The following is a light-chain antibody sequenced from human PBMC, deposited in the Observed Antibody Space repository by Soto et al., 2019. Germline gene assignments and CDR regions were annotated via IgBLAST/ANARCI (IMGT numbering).Light chain of an antibody. CDR1: QSISNY. CDR2: AAS. Sequence: DIQMTQSPSSLSASVGDRVTITCRASQSISNYLNWYQQQPGQAPNLLIYAASTVQSGVPSRFSGSGSGTDFTLTISSLQAEDFATYYCHQSDSSPLTFDQGTKVDI. CDR3: HQSDSSPLT. J-gene: IGKJ1*01. V-gene: IGKV1-39*01.